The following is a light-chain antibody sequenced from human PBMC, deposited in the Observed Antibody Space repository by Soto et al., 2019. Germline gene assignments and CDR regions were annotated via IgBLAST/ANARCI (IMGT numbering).Light chain of an antibody. Sequence: DIQMTQFPPSLSASVGDRVTITCRASQSIGDYVSWYQHKSGEGPKLLIYSASSLQRGVPPRFSGSGSGTDFTLTISYLQPEDFATYYCQQTYSPPETFGPGTKVDSK. CDR2: SAS. J-gene: IGKJ3*01. CDR1: QSIGDY. CDR3: QQTYSPPET. V-gene: IGKV1-39*01.